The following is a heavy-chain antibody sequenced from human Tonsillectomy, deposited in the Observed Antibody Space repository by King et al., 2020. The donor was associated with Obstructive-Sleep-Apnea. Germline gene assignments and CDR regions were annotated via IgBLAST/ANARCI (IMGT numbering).Heavy chain of an antibody. CDR3: ARPLWFGGLLYFDY. CDR2: ISADNGNT. D-gene: IGHD3-10*01. Sequence: QLVQSGAEVKKPGASVKVSCKASGYSFTSYGISWVRQAPGQGLEWMGWISADNGNTNHAQNLQGRVTMTTDTSTTTAYLELRSLRSDDTALYYCARPLWFGGLLYFDYWGQGTLVTVSS. CDR1: GYSFTSYG. V-gene: IGHV1-18*01. J-gene: IGHJ4*02.